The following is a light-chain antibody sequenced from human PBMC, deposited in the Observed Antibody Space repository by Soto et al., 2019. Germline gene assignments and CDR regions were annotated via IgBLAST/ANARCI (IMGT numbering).Light chain of an antibody. CDR1: SSKIGAGYD. V-gene: IGLV1-40*01. CDR3: QSYDSSLSGYVV. Sequence: QAVVTQPPSVSGAPGQRVTISCTGSSSKIGAGYDVHWYQQLPGTAPKLLIYGNSNRPSGVPDRFSGSKSGTSASLAITGLQAEDEADYYCQSYDSSLSGYVVFGGGTKVTVL. CDR2: GNS. J-gene: IGLJ2*01.